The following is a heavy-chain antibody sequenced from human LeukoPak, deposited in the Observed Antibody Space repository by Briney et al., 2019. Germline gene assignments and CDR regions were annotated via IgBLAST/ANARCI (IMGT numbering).Heavy chain of an antibody. V-gene: IGHV3-11*01. CDR1: GFTFSDYY. J-gene: IGHJ6*02. CDR2: ISSSGSTI. CDR3: ARAMVVAATQGYYYYGMDV. Sequence: SGGSLRLSCAASGFTFSDYYMSWIRQAPGKGLEWVSYISSSGSTIYYADSVKGRFTISRDNAKNSLYLQMNSLRAEDTAVYYCARAMVVAATQGYYYYGMDVWGQGTTVTVSS. D-gene: IGHD2-15*01.